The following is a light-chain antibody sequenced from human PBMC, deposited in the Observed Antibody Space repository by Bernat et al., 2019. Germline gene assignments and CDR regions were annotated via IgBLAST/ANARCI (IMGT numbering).Light chain of an antibody. CDR3: QAWDSSTVV. J-gene: IGLJ2*01. Sequence: SYELTQPPSASVSPGQTASITCYGDKLGSKYAFWYQQKPGQSPVLVIYEDTKRPSGIPARFSASNSGNRATLTISGTQAMDEADYYCQAWDSSTVVFGGGTKLTVL. CDR2: EDT. V-gene: IGLV3-1*01. CDR1: KLGSKY.